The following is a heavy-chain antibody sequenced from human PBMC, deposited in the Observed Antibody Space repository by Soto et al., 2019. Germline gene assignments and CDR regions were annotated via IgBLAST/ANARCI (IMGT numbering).Heavy chain of an antibody. CDR3: APLTVSLSGPYGIHV. J-gene: IGHJ6*02. D-gene: IGHD2-15*01. Sequence: SETLSLTCSVSGYSVSSSDYYWAWIRQPPGKGLEWIGSMFYSGLSYYNPPLKSRVTLSVDTSKNQFSVRLNSVTAADTAVYYCAPLTVSLSGPYGIHVWGQGTTVTVSS. V-gene: IGHV4-39*01. CDR1: GYSVSSSDYY. CDR2: MFYSGLS.